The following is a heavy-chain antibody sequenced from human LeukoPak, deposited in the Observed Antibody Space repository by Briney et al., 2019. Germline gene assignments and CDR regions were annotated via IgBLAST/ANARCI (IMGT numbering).Heavy chain of an antibody. CDR1: GFTFSNAW. D-gene: IGHD3-3*01. CDR2: IKSKTDGGTT. CDR3: TTPNYDFWSGYYSDY. Sequence: GGSLRLSCAASGFTFSNAWLSWVRQAPGKGLEWVGRIKSKTDGGTTDYAAPVKGGFTISRDDSKNTLYLQMNSLKTVDTAVYYCTTPNYDFWSGYYSDYWGQGTLVTVSS. J-gene: IGHJ4*02. V-gene: IGHV3-15*01.